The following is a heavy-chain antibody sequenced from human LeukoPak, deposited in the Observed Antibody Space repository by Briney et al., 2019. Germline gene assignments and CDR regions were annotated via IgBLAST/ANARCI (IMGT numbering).Heavy chain of an antibody. Sequence: SETLSLTCTVSGGSVSSNRYCWGWIRQPPGKGLEWIGSIYYSGSTYYNPSLKSRVTISVDTSKNQFSLKLSSVTAADTAVYYCARDTPYDSSGYYPRAYYYYGMDVWGQGTTVTVSS. CDR3: ARDTPYDSSGYYPRAYYYYGMDV. V-gene: IGHV4-39*07. CDR2: IYYSGST. CDR1: GGSVSSNRYC. D-gene: IGHD3-22*01. J-gene: IGHJ6*02.